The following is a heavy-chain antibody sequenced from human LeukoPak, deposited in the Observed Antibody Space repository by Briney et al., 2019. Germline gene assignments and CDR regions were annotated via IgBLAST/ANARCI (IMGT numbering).Heavy chain of an antibody. CDR3: ATHSPEWRYSGYYNYYYMDV. J-gene: IGHJ6*03. Sequence: ASVKVSCKASGYTFSGYYLHWVRQAPGQGLEWMGWINPNSGGTNSAQKFQGRVTMTRDRSIITAYMELSRLRSEDTAVYFCATHSPEWRYSGYYNYYYMDVWGNRTTVTVSS. CDR2: INPNSGGT. D-gene: IGHD5-12*01. CDR1: GYTFSGYY. V-gene: IGHV1-2*02.